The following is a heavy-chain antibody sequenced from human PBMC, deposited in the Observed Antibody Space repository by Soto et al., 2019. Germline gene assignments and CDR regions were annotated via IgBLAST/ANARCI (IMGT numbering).Heavy chain of an antibody. CDR2: INAGNGNT. J-gene: IGHJ6*02. CDR1: GYTFTSYA. V-gene: IGHV1-3*01. CDR3: ARFLMEWSSKFYYYYGMDV. D-gene: IGHD3-3*01. Sequence: GASVKVSCKASGYTFTSYAMHWLRQAPGQRLEWMGWINAGNGNTKYSQKFQGRVTITRDTSASTAYMELSSLRSEDTAVYYCARFLMEWSSKFYYYYGMDVWGQGTTVTVSS.